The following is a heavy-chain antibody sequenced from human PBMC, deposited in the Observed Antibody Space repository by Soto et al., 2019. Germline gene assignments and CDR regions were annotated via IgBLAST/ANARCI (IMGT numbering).Heavy chain of an antibody. CDR2: ISYDGSNK. V-gene: IGHV3-30-3*01. CDR1: GFTFSSYA. J-gene: IGHJ4*02. Sequence: GESLKISCAASGFTFSSYAMHWVRQAPGKGLEWVAVISYDGSNKYYADSVKGRFTISRDNSKNTLYLQMNSLRAEDTAVYYCARDNSSGWNEEEDYYFDYWGQGTLVTVSS. CDR3: ARDNSSGWNEEEDYYFDY. D-gene: IGHD6-19*01.